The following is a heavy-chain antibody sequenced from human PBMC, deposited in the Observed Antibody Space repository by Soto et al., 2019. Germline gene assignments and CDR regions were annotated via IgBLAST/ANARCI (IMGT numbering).Heavy chain of an antibody. D-gene: IGHD3-3*01. CDR1: GGSISSYY. Sequence: QVQLQESGPGLVKPSETLSLTCTVSGGSISSYYWSWIRQPPGKGLEWIGYIYYSGSTNYNPSLKSRVTISVDTSKNQFSLKLSSVTAADTAVYYCARPRVLYDFWSGYQPTDAFDIWGQGTMVTVSS. CDR3: ARPRVLYDFWSGYQPTDAFDI. V-gene: IGHV4-59*08. CDR2: IYYSGST. J-gene: IGHJ3*02.